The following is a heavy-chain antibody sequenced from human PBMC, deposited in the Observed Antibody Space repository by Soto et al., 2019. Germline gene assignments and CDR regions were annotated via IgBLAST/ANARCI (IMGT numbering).Heavy chain of an antibody. V-gene: IGHV1-69*02. CDR3: ASGQPLYYYYMDV. Sequence: QVQLVQSGAEVKKPGSSVKVSCKASGGTFSSYTISWVRQAPGQGLEWMGRIIPILGIANYSQKFQGRVTITADKSTSRAYMELSSLRSEDTAVYYCASGQPLYYYYMDVWGKGTTVTVSS. CDR2: IIPILGIA. CDR1: GGTFSSYT. J-gene: IGHJ6*03.